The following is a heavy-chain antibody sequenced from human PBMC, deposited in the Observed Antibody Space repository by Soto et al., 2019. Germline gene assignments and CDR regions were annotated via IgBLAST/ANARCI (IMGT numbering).Heavy chain of an antibody. Sequence: LSLTCAASGFTFSSYDMHWVRQATGKGLEWVSAIGTAGDTYYPGSVKGRFTISRENAKNSLYLQMNSLRAGDTAVYYCARALAAYGDYSYYYYMDVWGKGTTVTVSS. CDR2: IGTAGDT. D-gene: IGHD4-17*01. J-gene: IGHJ6*03. CDR1: GFTFSSYD. V-gene: IGHV3-13*01. CDR3: ARALAAYGDYSYYYYMDV.